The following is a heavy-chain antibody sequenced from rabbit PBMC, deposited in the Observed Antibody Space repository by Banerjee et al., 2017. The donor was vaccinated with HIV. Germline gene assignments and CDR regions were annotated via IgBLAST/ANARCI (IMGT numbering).Heavy chain of an antibody. CDR2: IYAGSSGTT. D-gene: IGHD7-1*01. Sequence: QEQLEESGGDLVKPEGSLTLTCTASGFSFTSNAWICWVRQAPGKGLEWIACIYAGSSGTTYYASWAKSRFTCSRTSSTTVTLRMTSLTAADTATYFCARDLAAVTGWNFGLWGQGTLVTVS. CDR1: GFSFTSNAW. CDR3: ARDLAAVTGWNFGL. V-gene: IGHV1S45*01. J-gene: IGHJ4*01.